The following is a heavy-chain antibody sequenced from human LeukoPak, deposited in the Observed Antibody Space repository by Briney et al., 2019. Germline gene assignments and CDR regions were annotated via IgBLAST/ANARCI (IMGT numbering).Heavy chain of an antibody. Sequence: GGSLRLSCAASGGSFSGSSIHWVRQGSGKGLGWVGRIRSKANRYATAYAASVKGRFTISRDDSKNTAYLQMNSLKTEDTAVYYCSVNYCSGGSCYMLWGQGTLVTVSS. CDR1: GGSFSGSS. CDR3: SVNYCSGGSCYML. CDR2: IRSKANRYAT. V-gene: IGHV3-73*01. D-gene: IGHD2-15*01. J-gene: IGHJ4*02.